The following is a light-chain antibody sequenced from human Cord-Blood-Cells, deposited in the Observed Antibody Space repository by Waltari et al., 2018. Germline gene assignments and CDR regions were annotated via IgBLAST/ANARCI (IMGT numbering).Light chain of an antibody. CDR3: RQSYSTPPLT. CDR2: AAS. V-gene: IGKV1-39*01. Sequence: DTQMTQSPSSLSSPVGERDTTTCRSSQSINSYLNWYQQKPGKAPKLLIYAASSLQSGVPSRFSGSGSGTDFTLTISSLQPEDFATYYCRQSYSTPPLTFGGGTKVEIK. CDR1: QSINSY. J-gene: IGKJ4*01.